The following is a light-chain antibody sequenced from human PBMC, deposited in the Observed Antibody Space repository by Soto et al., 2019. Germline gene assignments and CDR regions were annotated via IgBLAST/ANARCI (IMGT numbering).Light chain of an antibody. V-gene: IGKV1-5*03. CDR3: QQYNSYPWT. J-gene: IGKJ1*01. CDR1: QSINNW. CDR2: KAS. Sequence: DIPMTQSPSTLSASVGDRVTITCRASQSINNWLVWYQQKPGIAPKLLMYKASNLESGVPSRFSGSGSGTEFALTISSLQPDDFATYYGQQYNSYPWTFGQGTKVEIK.